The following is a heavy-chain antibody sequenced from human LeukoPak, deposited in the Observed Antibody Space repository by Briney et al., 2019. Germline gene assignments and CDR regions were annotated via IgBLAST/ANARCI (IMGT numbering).Heavy chain of an antibody. Sequence: GASVKVSCKASGGTFSSYAISWVRQAPGQGLEWMGRIIPILGIANYAQKFQGRVTITADKSTSTAYMELSSLRSEDTAVYYCARVPSSSWYGGWFDPWGQGTLVTVSS. CDR3: ARVPSSSWYGGWFDP. V-gene: IGHV1-69*04. D-gene: IGHD6-13*01. CDR1: GGTFSSYA. CDR2: IIPILGIA. J-gene: IGHJ5*02.